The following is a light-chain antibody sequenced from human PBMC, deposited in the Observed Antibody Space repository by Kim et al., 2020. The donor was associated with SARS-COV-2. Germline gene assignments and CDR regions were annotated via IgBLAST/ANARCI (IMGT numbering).Light chain of an antibody. CDR1: QSVKSK. J-gene: IGKJ2*01. Sequence: EIVMTQSPATLSVSPGERATLSCRASQSVKSKLAWYQQKPGQAPRLLIYDASTRATGIPARFSGSGSGTEFTLTISSLQSEDFAVYYCQQYNDWPPEYTFAQGTKLEI. CDR2: DAS. V-gene: IGKV3-15*01. CDR3: QQYNDWPPEYT.